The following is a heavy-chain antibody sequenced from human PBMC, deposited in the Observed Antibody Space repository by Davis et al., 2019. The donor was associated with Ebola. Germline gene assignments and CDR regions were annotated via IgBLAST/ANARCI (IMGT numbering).Heavy chain of an antibody. CDR3: ARRHCTGTSCYVDY. CDR1: GYSFTSYW. Sequence: GESLKISCKGSGYSFTSYWIGWVRQMPGKGLEWMGIIYPGDSDTRYSPSSQGQVTISADKSISTAYLQWSTLKASDTAMYFCARRHCTGTSCYVDYWGQGTLVTVSS. V-gene: IGHV5-51*01. J-gene: IGHJ4*02. D-gene: IGHD2-2*01. CDR2: IYPGDSDT.